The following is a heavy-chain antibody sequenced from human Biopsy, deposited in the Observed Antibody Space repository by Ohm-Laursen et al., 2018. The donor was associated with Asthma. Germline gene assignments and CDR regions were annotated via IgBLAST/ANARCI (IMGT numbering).Heavy chain of an antibody. J-gene: IGHJ4*02. CDR1: GFTFDDYA. D-gene: IGHD6-13*01. CDR3: ARATVAAAGND. CDR2: ISYDGHNQ. V-gene: IGHV3-30*01. Sequence: SLRLSCAASGFTFDDYAMHWVRQTPGKGLEWLSSISYDGHNQHYADSVKGRFTISRDNSKNTVSLEMNSLRRDDTAVYFCARATVAAAGNDWGQGTLVTVSS.